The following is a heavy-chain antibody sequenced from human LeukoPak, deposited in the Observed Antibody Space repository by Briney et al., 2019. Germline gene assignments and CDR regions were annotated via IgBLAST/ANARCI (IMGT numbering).Heavy chain of an antibody. CDR1: GFSFSRYV. CDR3: ARDFTAYSPRSPPLGAFDI. J-gene: IGHJ3*02. V-gene: IGHV3-48*03. D-gene: IGHD3-16*01. CDR2: ISSSCSTI. Sequence: GGSVRLSCAASGFSFSRYVMNWVRQATGKGLEWVSYISSSCSTIYYADSVKGRFTISRDNAKFSLYLHMISLRAEDTAVYYCARDFTAYSPRSPPLGAFDIWGQGTMVTVSA.